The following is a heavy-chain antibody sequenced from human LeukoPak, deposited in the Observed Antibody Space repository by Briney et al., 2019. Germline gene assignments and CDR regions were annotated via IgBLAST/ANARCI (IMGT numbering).Heavy chain of an antibody. CDR2: IIPILGIA. J-gene: IGHJ4*02. CDR3: ARMTLTDRLFDY. Sequence: ATVKVSCKASGYTFTSYGISWARQAPGQGLEWMGRIIPILGIANYAQKFQGRVTITADKSTSTAYMELSSLRSEDTAVYYCARMTLTDRLFDYWGQGTLVTVSS. CDR1: GYTFTSYG. V-gene: IGHV1-69*04.